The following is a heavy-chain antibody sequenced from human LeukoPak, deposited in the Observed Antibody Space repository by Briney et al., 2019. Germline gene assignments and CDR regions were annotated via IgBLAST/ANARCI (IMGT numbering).Heavy chain of an antibody. J-gene: IGHJ4*02. CDR3: SRGSALNRAYSGYDPPFHY. Sequence: ASVKVSCKASGYTFNAYYIHWVRQAPGQGLEWMGWINPNSGATGYAQKFQGRVTMTRDTSISTADMELNSLRSDDTAMYYCSRGSALNRAYSGYDPPFHYWGQGTLVAVSS. V-gene: IGHV1-2*02. D-gene: IGHD5-12*01. CDR2: INPNSGAT. CDR1: GYTFNAYY.